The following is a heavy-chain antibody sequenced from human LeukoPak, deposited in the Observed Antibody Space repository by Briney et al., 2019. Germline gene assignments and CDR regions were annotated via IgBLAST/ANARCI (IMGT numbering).Heavy chain of an antibody. V-gene: IGHV3-30*18. CDR1: GFTFSSYG. CDR3: ANYDYGDDY. D-gene: IGHD4-17*01. Sequence: GGSLRLSCAASGFTFSSYGMHWVRQAPGKGLEWVAVISYDGSNKYYADSVKGRFTISRDNSKNTLYLQMNSLRAEDTAVYYCANYDYGDDYWGQGTLVTVSS. CDR2: ISYDGSNK. J-gene: IGHJ4*02.